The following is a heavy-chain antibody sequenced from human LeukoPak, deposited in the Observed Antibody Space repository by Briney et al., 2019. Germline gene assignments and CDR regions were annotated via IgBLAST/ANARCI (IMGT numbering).Heavy chain of an antibody. Sequence: SVKVSCKASRGTFSSYAISWVRQAPGQGLEWMGGIIPIFGTANYAQKFQGRVTITADKSTSTAYMELSSLRSEDTALYYCARPGEYSHGEYYFDYWGQGTLVTVSS. D-gene: IGHD5-18*01. CDR1: RGTFSSYA. CDR3: ARPGEYSHGEYYFDY. V-gene: IGHV1-69*06. CDR2: IIPIFGTA. J-gene: IGHJ4*02.